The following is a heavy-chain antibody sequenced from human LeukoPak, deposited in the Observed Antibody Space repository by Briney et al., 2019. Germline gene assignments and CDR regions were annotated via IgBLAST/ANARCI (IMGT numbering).Heavy chain of an antibody. CDR3: AKGSSWSFDY. D-gene: IGHD6-13*01. CDR1: GFTFSSYS. Sequence: GGSLRLSCAASGFTFSSYSMNWVRQAPGKGLEWVSSISSSSSYIYYADSVKGRFTISRDNSKNTLYLQMNSLRTEDTAVYYCAKGSSWSFDYWGQGTLVTVSS. V-gene: IGHV3-21*01. CDR2: ISSSSSYI. J-gene: IGHJ4*02.